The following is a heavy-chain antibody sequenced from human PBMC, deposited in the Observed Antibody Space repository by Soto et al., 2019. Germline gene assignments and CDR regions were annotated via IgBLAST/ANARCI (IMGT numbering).Heavy chain of an antibody. CDR3: ARVKVGDLFRFNWF. J-gene: IGHJ5*01. CDR1: GGSISSGNFS. CDR2: ILHTGST. V-gene: IGHV4-30-2*01. Sequence: TLALSCTVAGGSISSGNFSWTWIRQPPGKGLEWIAYILHTGSTFYNSSLKPRVSISVDRSKNQFSLKLKSVTETDTAVYYCARVKVGDLFRFNWF. D-gene: IGHD3-3*01.